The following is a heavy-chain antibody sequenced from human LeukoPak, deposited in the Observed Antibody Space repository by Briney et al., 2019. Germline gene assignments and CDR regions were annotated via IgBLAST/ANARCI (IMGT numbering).Heavy chain of an antibody. V-gene: IGHV1-69*01. CDR3: ARCSGILTGAFDI. J-gene: IGHJ3*02. Sequence: GASVKVSCKASGGTFSSYAISWVRQAPGQGLERMGGIIPIFGTANYAQKFQGRVTITADESTSTAYMELSSLRSEDTAVYYCARCSGILTGAFDIWGQGTMVTVSS. D-gene: IGHD3-9*01. CDR1: GGTFSSYA. CDR2: IIPIFGTA.